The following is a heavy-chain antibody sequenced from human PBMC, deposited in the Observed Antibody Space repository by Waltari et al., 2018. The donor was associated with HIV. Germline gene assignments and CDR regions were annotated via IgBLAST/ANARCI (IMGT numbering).Heavy chain of an antibody. D-gene: IGHD2-21*02. CDR3: ARGVNLRCTGDCYSAY. J-gene: IGHJ4*02. CDR1: GFNFGAYA. V-gene: IGHV3-49*03. CDR2: IRSKPYGGTR. Sequence: EVHLVESGGGLVQPGRSLRLSCKASGFNFGAYAVTWFRQAPGKGLEGVGFIRSKPYGGTREDAASVKGRFTISRDDSKNIAFLQMDSLKIEDTAVYYCARGVNLRCTGDCYSAYWGQGTLVTVSS.